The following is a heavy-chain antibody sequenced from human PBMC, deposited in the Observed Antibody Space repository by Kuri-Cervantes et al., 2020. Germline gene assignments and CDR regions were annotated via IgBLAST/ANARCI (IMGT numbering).Heavy chain of an antibody. CDR1: GFTFSSYG. CDR3: ARGRSYYYDSSGYSDY. CDR2: IWYDGSNK. J-gene: IGHJ4*02. D-gene: IGHD3-22*01. V-gene: IGHV3-30*19. Sequence: GESLKISCAASGFTFSSYGMHWVRQAPGKGLEWVAVIWYDGSNKYYADSVKGRFTISRDNSKNTLYLQMNSLRAEDTAVYYCARGRSYYYDSSGYSDYWGQGTLVTVSS.